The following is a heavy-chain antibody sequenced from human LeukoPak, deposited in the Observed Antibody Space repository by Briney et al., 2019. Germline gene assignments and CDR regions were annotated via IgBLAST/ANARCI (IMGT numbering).Heavy chain of an antibody. Sequence: GGSLRLSCAASGFTFSAYSMNWVRQAPGKGLEWVSSSSSRRSDLYYADSVKGRFTISRDNAKRSLYLQMNSLRAEDTAVYYCARGDQTAILDYWGQGTLVTVSS. J-gene: IGHJ4*02. V-gene: IGHV3-21*01. CDR1: GFTFSAYS. D-gene: IGHD5-18*01. CDR2: SSSRRSDL. CDR3: ARGDQTAILDY.